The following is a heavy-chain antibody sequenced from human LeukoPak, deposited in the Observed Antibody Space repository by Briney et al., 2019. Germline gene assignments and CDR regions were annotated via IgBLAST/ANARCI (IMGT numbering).Heavy chain of an antibody. J-gene: IGHJ4*02. CDR2: IYYSGST. CDR1: GGSISSYY. V-gene: IGHV4-59*01. CDR3: ARWSGGDFDY. Sequence: SETLSLTCTVSGGSISSYYWSWTRQPPGKGLEWIGYIYYSGSTNYNPSLKSRVTISVDTSKNQFSLKLSSVTAADTAVYYCARWSGGDFDYWGQGTLVTVSS. D-gene: IGHD1-26*01.